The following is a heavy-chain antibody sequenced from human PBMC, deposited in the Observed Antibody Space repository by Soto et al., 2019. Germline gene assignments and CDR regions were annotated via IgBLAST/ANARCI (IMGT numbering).Heavy chain of an antibody. CDR2: VYHTGDT. CDR1: GGTVASSHW. J-gene: IGHJ5*02. V-gene: IGHV4-4*02. D-gene: IGHD2-21*02. Sequence: SETLSLTCGVSGGTVASSHWWSCVRQSPGRGLEWIGNVYHTGDTNFNPSLQSRVTFSVDKSNNQFSLRLTSVTAADTAVYFCAREIVTAGGNNYFDPWGPGTLVTVSS. CDR3: AREIVTAGGNNYFDP.